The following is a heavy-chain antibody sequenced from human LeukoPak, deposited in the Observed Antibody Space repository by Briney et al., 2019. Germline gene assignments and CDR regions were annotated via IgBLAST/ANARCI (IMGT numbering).Heavy chain of an antibody. CDR2: IYYSGST. CDR1: GGSISSSSYY. CDR3: ARHVGSSGFRGADDY. J-gene: IGHJ4*02. Sequence: PSETLSLTCTVSGGSISSSSYYWGWIRQPPGKGLKWIGSIYYSGSTYYNPSLKNRVTISVDTSKNQFSLKLSSVTAADTAVYYCARHVGSSGFRGADDYWGQGTLVTVSS. D-gene: IGHD6-19*01. V-gene: IGHV4-39*01.